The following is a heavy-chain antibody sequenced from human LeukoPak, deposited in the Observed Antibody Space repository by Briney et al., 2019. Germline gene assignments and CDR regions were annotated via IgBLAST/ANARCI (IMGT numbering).Heavy chain of an antibody. V-gene: IGHV3-21*01. CDR1: GFTFSSYN. CDR2: ITSGGSYI. J-gene: IGHJ6*02. D-gene: IGHD2-15*01. Sequence: GGSLRLSCAASGFTFSSYNMNWVRQAPGKGLEWVSSITSGGSYIYYPDSVKGRFTISRDNAKNSLYLQMNSLRAEDTAVYYCARETSYCSGGSCYYGMDVRGQGTTVTVPS. CDR3: ARETSYCSGGSCYYGMDV.